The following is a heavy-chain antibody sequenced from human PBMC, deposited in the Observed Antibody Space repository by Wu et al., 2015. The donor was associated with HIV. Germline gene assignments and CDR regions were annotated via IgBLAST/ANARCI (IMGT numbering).Heavy chain of an antibody. D-gene: IGHD3-10*01. J-gene: IGHJ3*02. CDR1: EDTFSNYA. Sequence: QVHLVQSGAEVKKPGSSVKVTCKASEDTFSNYAISWVRQAPGQGLEWLGGVIAEFGTTDYAQTFEGRVAITTDQYTNTVYMELNNPKSGDTAVYYCARELTPLIDKYNMVRGAVDAFDIWGQGTMVTVSS. CDR3: ARELTPLIDKYNMVRGAVDAFDI. V-gene: IGHV1-69*05. CDR2: VIAEFGTT.